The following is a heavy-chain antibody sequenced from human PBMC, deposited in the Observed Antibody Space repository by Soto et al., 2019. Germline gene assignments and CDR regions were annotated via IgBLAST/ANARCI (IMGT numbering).Heavy chain of an antibody. CDR1: GFTFDDYA. D-gene: IGHD2-2*01. Sequence: EVQLVESGGGLVQPGRSLRLSCAASGFTFDDYAMHWVRQAPGKGLEWVSGISWNSGSIGYADSEKGRFTISRDNAKNSLYLQMNSLRAEDTALYYCAKDIGHCSSTSCFSLDIWGQGTMVTVSS. CDR2: ISWNSGSI. CDR3: AKDIGHCSSTSCFSLDI. V-gene: IGHV3-9*01. J-gene: IGHJ3*02.